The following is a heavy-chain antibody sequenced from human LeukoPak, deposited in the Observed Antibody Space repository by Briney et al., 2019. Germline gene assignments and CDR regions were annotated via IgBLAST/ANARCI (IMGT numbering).Heavy chain of an antibody. J-gene: IGHJ4*02. CDR2: IYYSGST. CDR3: ARVNRDYYDSSGYLYFDY. CDR1: GGSISSYY. D-gene: IGHD3-22*01. V-gene: IGHV4-59*12. Sequence: SETLSLTCTVSGGSISSYYWSWIRQPPGKGLEWIGSIYYSGSTYYNPSLKSRVTISVDTSKNQFSLKLSSVTAADTAVYYCARVNRDYYDSSGYLYFDYWGQGTLVTVSS.